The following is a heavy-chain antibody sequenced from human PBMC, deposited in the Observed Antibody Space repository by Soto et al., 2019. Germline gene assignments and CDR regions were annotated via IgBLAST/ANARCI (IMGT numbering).Heavy chain of an antibody. Sequence: GGSLRLSCAASGFTFSSYAMHWVRQDPGKGLEWVAVISYDGSNKYYADSVKGRFTISRDNSKNTLYLQMNSLRAEDTAVYYCARDGGSGSYYFWYFDYWGQGTMVTVSS. D-gene: IGHD3-10*01. V-gene: IGHV3-30-3*01. CDR2: ISYDGSNK. J-gene: IGHJ4*03. CDR1: GFTFSSYA. CDR3: ARDGGSGSYYFWYFDY.